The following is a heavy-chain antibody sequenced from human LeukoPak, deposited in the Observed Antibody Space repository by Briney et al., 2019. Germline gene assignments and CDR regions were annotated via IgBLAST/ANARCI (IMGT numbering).Heavy chain of an antibody. CDR2: IKQDGSEK. V-gene: IGHV3-7*04. CDR3: ARVQRGIAVALDY. Sequence: PGGSLRLSCAASGFTFSSYWMSWVRQAPGKGLQWVANIKQDGSEKNYVDSVKGRFTISRDNVKNLLYLQMNSLRAEDTAVYYCARVQRGIAVALDYWGQGTLATVSS. D-gene: IGHD6-19*01. CDR1: GFTFSSYW. J-gene: IGHJ4*02.